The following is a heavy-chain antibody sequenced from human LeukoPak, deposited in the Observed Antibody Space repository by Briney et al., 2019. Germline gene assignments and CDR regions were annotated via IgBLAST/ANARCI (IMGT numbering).Heavy chain of an antibody. CDR3: ARGRAVAGGDAFDI. D-gene: IGHD6-19*01. Sequence: ASVKVSCKASGYTFTGYYMHWVRQAPGQGLEWMGWINPNSGGTNYAQKFQGRVTMTRDTSISTAYMELSRLRSDDTAVYYWARGRAVAGGDAFDIWGQGTMVTVSS. V-gene: IGHV1-2*02. CDR2: INPNSGGT. J-gene: IGHJ3*02. CDR1: GYTFTGYY.